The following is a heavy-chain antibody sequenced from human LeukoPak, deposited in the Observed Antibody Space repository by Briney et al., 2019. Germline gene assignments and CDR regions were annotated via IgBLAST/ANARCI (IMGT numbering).Heavy chain of an antibody. Sequence: ASVRVSCKASGYTFTGYYMHWVRQAPGQGLEWMGWINPNSGGTNYAQKFQGRVTMTRDTSISTAYMELSRLRSDDTAVYYCARVRWFGGLFPESNFDYWGQGTLVTVSS. CDR2: INPNSGGT. D-gene: IGHD3-10*01. CDR3: ARVRWFGGLFPESNFDY. J-gene: IGHJ4*02. V-gene: IGHV1-2*02. CDR1: GYTFTGYY.